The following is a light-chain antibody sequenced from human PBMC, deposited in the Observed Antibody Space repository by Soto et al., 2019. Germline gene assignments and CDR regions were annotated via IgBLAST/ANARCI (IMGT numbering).Light chain of an antibody. Sequence: EIVMTQSPDILSVSPGEGATLSCRASQNVRTKLAWYQQKAGQAPRLLIYGSSTRATGIPDRFSGSGSETQYTLTISSLQSEDFAVYYCQQYNSWPQITFGQGTRLEIK. CDR1: QNVRTK. CDR3: QQYNSWPQIT. CDR2: GSS. V-gene: IGKV3-15*01. J-gene: IGKJ5*01.